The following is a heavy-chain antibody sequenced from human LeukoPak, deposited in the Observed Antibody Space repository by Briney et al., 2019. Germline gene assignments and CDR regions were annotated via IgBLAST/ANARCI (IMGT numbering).Heavy chain of an antibody. CDR3: AKDLEAGTSGYSLDY. CDR1: GFTFRRYG. V-gene: IGHV3-30*02. J-gene: IGHJ4*02. CDR2: IRNDGSDK. D-gene: IGHD3-22*01. Sequence: GGSLRISCAASGFTFRRYGMQWARQAPGQGLEWVAFIRNDGSDKYYADSVRGRFTISRDNYQNSLHVQMNSLRVEDTAVYYCAKDLEAGTSGYSLDYWGQGTLVTVSS.